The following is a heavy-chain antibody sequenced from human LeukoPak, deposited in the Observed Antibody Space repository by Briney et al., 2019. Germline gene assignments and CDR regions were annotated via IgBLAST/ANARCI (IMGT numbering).Heavy chain of an antibody. CDR1: GYSFTSHW. D-gene: IGHD6-13*01. J-gene: IGHJ3*02. CDR3: ARQHYSSSFLDAFDI. Sequence: GESLKISCKGSGYSFTSHWIAWVRQMPGKGLEWMGIIYPGDSDTRYSPSFQGQVTISADKSISTAYVQWSSLKASDTAMYYCARQHYSSSFLDAFDIWGQGTMVTVSS. V-gene: IGHV5-51*01. CDR2: IYPGDSDT.